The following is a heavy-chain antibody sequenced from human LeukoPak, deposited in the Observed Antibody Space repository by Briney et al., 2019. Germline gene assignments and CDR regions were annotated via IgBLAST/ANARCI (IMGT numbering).Heavy chain of an antibody. CDR2: ISSNGYYI. CDR3: AREAGYFPSSNRDAFDI. J-gene: IGHJ3*02. Sequence: GGSLRLSCAASGFTFSRYEMNWVRQAPGKGLEWVSSISSNGYYIYYADSLWGRFTISRDNAKNSLYLQVNSLRAEDTAVYYCAREAGYFPSSNRDAFDIWGQGTMVTVSS. V-gene: IGHV3-21*01. D-gene: IGHD2-2*01. CDR1: GFTFSRYE.